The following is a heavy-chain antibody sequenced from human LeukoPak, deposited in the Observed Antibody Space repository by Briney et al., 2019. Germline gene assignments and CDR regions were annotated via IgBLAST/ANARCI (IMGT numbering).Heavy chain of an antibody. D-gene: IGHD3-3*01. Sequence: SETLSLTCTVSGGSISSGSYYWSWIRQPAGKGLEWIGRIYTSGSTNYNPSLKSRVTISVDPSKNQFSLKLSSVTAADTAVYYCARDTYDFWSGYSKNWFDPWGQGTLVTVSS. J-gene: IGHJ5*02. CDR3: ARDTYDFWSGYSKNWFDP. CDR2: IYTSGST. CDR1: GGSISSGSYY. V-gene: IGHV4-61*02.